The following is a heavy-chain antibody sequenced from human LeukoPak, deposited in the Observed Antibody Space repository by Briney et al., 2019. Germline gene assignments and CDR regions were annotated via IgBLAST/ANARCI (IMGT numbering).Heavy chain of an antibody. D-gene: IGHD6-19*01. CDR3: AITVAGTVGNDY. CDR1: GYTFTSYD. Sequence: ASVKVSCKASGYTFTSYDINWVRQATGQGLEWMGWMNPNSGNTGYAQKFQGRVTMTRNTPISTAYMELSSLRSEDTAVYYCAITVAGTVGNDYWGQGTLVTVSS. J-gene: IGHJ4*02. V-gene: IGHV1-8*01. CDR2: MNPNSGNT.